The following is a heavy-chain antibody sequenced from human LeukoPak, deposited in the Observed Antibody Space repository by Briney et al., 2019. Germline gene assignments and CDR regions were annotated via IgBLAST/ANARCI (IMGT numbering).Heavy chain of an antibody. CDR3: AREPSLRFLEWAFDP. CDR2: INTNTGNP. V-gene: IGHV7-4-1*02. J-gene: IGHJ5*02. Sequence: ASVKVSCKASGYTFTSYAMNWVRQAPGQGLEWMGWINTNTGNPAYAQGFTGRFVFSLDTSVSTAYLQISSLKAEDTAVYYCAREPSLRFLEWAFDPWGQGTLVTVSS. CDR1: GYTFTSYA. D-gene: IGHD3-3*01.